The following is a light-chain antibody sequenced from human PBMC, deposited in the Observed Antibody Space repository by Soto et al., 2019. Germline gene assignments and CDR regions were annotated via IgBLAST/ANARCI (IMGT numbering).Light chain of an antibody. CDR3: QQYRNGPRT. J-gene: IGKJ1*01. V-gene: IGKV3-15*01. Sequence: EIVLTQYPATLSVSPGERVSLACGGSQSVDINLAWYQQKPGQAPRLLIYGASTRATDMPGRFSGRGSGTEFTLTISSLQSEHFEVYYCQQYRNGPRTFGQGTKVDIK. CDR2: GAS. CDR1: QSVDIN.